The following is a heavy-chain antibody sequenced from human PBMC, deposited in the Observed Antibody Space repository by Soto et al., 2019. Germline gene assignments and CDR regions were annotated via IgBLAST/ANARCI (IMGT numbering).Heavy chain of an antibody. CDR1: ELNIRNYA. V-gene: IGHV3-23*01. Sequence: RHPYTAYELNIRNYAMSWVSQAHGKGLEWVSIITNTGGDTLDADSGKVRFTISRDYSKNTLYLQMNSLRVEDAAIYYCAKASGESYPGSRVFDYCGQGPCVTGSS. D-gene: IGHD3-10*01. J-gene: IGHJ4*02. CDR2: ITNTGGDT. CDR3: AKASGESYPGSRVFDY.